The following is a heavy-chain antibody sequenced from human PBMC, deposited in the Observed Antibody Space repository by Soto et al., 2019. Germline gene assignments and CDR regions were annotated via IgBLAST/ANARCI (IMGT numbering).Heavy chain of an antibody. CDR3: ARESRALVDAFYYYGMDV. CDR1: GFTVSSNY. CDR2: IYSGGST. D-gene: IGHD3-10*01. V-gene: IGHV3-53*01. Sequence: EVQLVESGGGLIQPGGSLRLSCAASGFTVSSNYMSWVRQAPGKGLEWVSVIYSGGSTYYADSVKGRFTISRDNSKXTXXLQMNSLRAEDTAVYYCARESRALVDAFYYYGMDVWGQGTTVTVSS. J-gene: IGHJ6*02.